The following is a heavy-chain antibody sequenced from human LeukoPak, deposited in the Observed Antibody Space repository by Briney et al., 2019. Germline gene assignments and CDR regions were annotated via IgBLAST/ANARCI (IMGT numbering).Heavy chain of an antibody. Sequence: PGGSLRLSCAASGFTFSSYSMNWVRQAPGKGLEWVAFIRYDGSNKYYADSVKGRFTISRDNSKNTLYLQMNSLRAEDTAVYYCAKELLPRYYYGMDVWGQGTTVTVSS. D-gene: IGHD2-15*01. CDR3: AKELLPRYYYGMDV. CDR2: IRYDGSNK. J-gene: IGHJ6*02. CDR1: GFTFSSYS. V-gene: IGHV3-30*02.